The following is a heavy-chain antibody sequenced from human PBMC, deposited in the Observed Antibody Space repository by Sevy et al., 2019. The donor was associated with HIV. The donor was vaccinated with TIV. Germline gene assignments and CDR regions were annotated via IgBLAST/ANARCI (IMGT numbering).Heavy chain of an antibody. CDR3: ARWGYTNSGTTSFDY. J-gene: IGHJ4*02. V-gene: IGHV4-39*01. CDR2: IFYSGST. Sequence: SETLSLTCTVSGGSISSSSYYWGWIRQPPGKRLEWIGTIFYSGSTYYNPSLQSRVTVSVDTSKNQFSLRLTSVTAADTAVYYCARWGYTNSGTTSFDYWGQGTLVTVSS. CDR1: GGSISSSSYY. D-gene: IGHD3-16*02.